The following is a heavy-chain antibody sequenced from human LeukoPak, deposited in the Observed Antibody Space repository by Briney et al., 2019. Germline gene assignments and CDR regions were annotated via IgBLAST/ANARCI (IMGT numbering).Heavy chain of an antibody. J-gene: IGHJ6*02. D-gene: IGHD6-13*01. CDR1: GGSFSGYY. CDR2: ISHSGST. CDR3: ARGPSRGYSSSYGMDV. Sequence: PSETLSLTCAVYGGSFSGYYWSWIRQPPGKGLEWIGEISHSGSTNYNPSLKSRVTISVDTSKNQFSLKLSSVTAADTAVYYCARGPSRGYSSSYGMDVWGQGTTVTVSS. V-gene: IGHV4-34*01.